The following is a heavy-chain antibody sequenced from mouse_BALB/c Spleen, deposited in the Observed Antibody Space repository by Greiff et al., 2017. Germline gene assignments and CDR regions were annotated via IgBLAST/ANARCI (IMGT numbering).Heavy chain of an antibody. CDR2: IDPSDSET. Sequence: QVQLQQPGAELVKPGAPVKLSCKASGYTFTSYWMNWVKQRPGRGLEWIGRIDPSDSETHYNQKFKDKATLTVDKSSSTAYIQLSSLTSEDSAVYDCARGYGRGDYFDYWGQGTTLTVSS. CDR1: GYTFTSYW. V-gene: IGHV1-69*02. CDR3: ARGYGRGDYFDY. D-gene: IGHD1-1*01. J-gene: IGHJ2*01.